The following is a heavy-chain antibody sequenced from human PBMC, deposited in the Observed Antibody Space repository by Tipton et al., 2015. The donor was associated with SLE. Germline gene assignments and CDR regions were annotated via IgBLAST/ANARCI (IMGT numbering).Heavy chain of an antibody. CDR2: ISGSGGST. J-gene: IGHJ5*02. CDR1: GFTFSSYA. Sequence: QLVQSGGGLVQPGGSLRLSCAASGFTFSSYAMSWVRQAPGKGLEWVSGISGSGGSTYYADSVKGRFTISRDNSKNTLYLQMNSLRAEDSAVYYCARDRRTGVRFWEWLFGIDPWGQGTLVTVSS. CDR3: ARDRRTGVRFWEWLFGIDP. V-gene: IGHV3-23*04. D-gene: IGHD3-3*01.